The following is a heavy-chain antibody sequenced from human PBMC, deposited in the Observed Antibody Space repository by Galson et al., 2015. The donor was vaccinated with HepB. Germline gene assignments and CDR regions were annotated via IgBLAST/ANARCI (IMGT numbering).Heavy chain of an antibody. CDR1: GFPFSSYS. CDR2: ISSSRSTI. D-gene: IGHD4-23*01. CDR3: AKDYHDYGGNDNWFDP. Sequence: SLRLSCAASGFPFSSYSMNWVRQAPGKGLEWVSYISSSRSTIYYSDSVKGRFTISRANAKNSLYLQMNSLRAEDTALYYCAKDYHDYGGNDNWFDPWGQGTLVTVSS. V-gene: IGHV3-48*01. J-gene: IGHJ5*02.